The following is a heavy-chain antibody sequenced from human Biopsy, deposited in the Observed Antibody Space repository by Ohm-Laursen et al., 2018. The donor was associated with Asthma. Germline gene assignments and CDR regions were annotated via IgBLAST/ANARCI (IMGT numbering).Heavy chain of an antibody. Sequence: TLSLTCTVSGDSITSGGCCWNWIRQNPGKGLEWIGYIHHSGTSYFNPSLKSRVSFSRDTSKNQFSLRLSSVTAADTAMYYCARIPRRSGSYFVDYWGQGTLVTVSS. CDR2: IHHSGTS. CDR1: GDSITSGGCC. D-gene: IGHD3-22*01. CDR3: ARIPRRSGSYFVDY. V-gene: IGHV4-31*03. J-gene: IGHJ4*02.